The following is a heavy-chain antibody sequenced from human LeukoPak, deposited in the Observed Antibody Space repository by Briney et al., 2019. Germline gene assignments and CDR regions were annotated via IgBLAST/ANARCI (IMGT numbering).Heavy chain of an antibody. Sequence: GGSLRLSCAASGFTFSSYGMHWVRQAPGKGLEWVAVIWYDGSNKYYADSVKGRFTISRDNSKNTLYLQMNSLRAEDTAVYYCARDPRIEWGLYFDYWGQGTLVTVSS. V-gene: IGHV3-33*01. CDR1: GFTFSSYG. CDR3: ARDPRIEWGLYFDY. D-gene: IGHD1-26*01. CDR2: IWYDGSNK. J-gene: IGHJ4*02.